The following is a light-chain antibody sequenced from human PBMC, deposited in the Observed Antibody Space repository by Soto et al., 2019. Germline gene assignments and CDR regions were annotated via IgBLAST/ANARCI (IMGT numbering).Light chain of an antibody. Sequence: IQMTQSPSSLSASVGDRVTITCRASQTISRYLNWYQQRPGKAPNLLIYDASSLESGVPSRFSGSGSGTEFTLTISSLQPDDFATYYCQQYNSYSETFGQGTKVDIK. J-gene: IGKJ1*01. V-gene: IGKV1-5*01. CDR1: QTISRY. CDR2: DAS. CDR3: QQYNSYSET.